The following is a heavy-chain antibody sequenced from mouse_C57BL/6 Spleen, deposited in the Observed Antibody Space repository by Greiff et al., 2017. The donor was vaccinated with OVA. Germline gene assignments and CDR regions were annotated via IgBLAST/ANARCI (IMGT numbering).Heavy chain of an antibody. CDR3: ARRGGTYFDV. CDR1: GYTFTSYW. D-gene: IGHD1-1*01. CDR2: IHPNSGST. Sequence: QVQLQQSGAELVKPGASVKLSCKASGYTFTSYWMHWVKQRPGQGLEWIGMIHPNSGSTNYNEKFKSKATLTVDKSSSTAYMQLSSLTSEDSAVYYCARRGGTYFDVWGTGTTVTVSS. J-gene: IGHJ1*03. V-gene: IGHV1-64*01.